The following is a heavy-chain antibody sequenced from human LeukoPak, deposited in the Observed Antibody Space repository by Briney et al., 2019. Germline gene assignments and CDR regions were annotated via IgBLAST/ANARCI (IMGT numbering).Heavy chain of an antibody. V-gene: IGHV3-23*01. CDR2: ISGSGGST. CDR3: AKASGDSGWYGDYYFDY. J-gene: IGHJ4*02. CDR1: GFTFSSYS. Sequence: GGSLRLSCAASGFTFSSYSMNWVRQAPGKGLEWVSAISGSGGSTYYADSVKGRFTISRDNSKNTLYLQMNSLRAEDTAVYYCAKASGDSGWYGDYYFDYWGQGTLVTVSS. D-gene: IGHD6-19*01.